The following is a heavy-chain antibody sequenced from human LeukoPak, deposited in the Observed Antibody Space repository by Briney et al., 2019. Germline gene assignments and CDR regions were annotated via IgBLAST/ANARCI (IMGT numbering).Heavy chain of an antibody. V-gene: IGHV3-33*01. CDR2: IWSDGSNK. D-gene: IGHD2-2*01. Sequence: GGSLRLSCAASGFIFNYYGMHWVRQAPGKGLEWVAIIWSDGSNKYYADSVKGRFTISRDDSKNMLYLQMNSLRAEDTAVYYCARDFCSTTSCFDYWGQGTLVTVSS. CDR1: GFIFNYYG. J-gene: IGHJ4*02. CDR3: ARDFCSTTSCFDY.